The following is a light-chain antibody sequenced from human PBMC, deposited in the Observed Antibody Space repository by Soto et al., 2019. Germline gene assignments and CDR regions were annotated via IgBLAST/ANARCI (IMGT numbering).Light chain of an antibody. V-gene: IGKV4-1*01. CDR3: QQYHETPRT. CDR2: WAS. J-gene: IGKJ1*01. Sequence: DIVMTQSPDSLAVSLGERATINCRSSQSILYSSNNNNYLAWYQQKPGQPPKLLIYWASTRESGVPDRFSGSGSGTDFTLTISSLQAEDVAVYYCQQYHETPRTFGQGTKV. CDR1: QSILYSSNNNNY.